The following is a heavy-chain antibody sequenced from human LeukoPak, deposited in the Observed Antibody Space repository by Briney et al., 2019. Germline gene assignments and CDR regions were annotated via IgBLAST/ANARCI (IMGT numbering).Heavy chain of an antibody. CDR3: ARARRTGEYDY. V-gene: IGHV3-30*04. CDR2: ISYDGSNK. Sequence: GGSLRLSCAASGFTFSSYAMHWVRQAPGKGLEWVAVISYDGSNKYYADSVKGRFTISRDNSKNTLYLQMNSLRAEDTAVYYCARARRTGEYDYWGQGTLVTVFS. D-gene: IGHD7-27*01. J-gene: IGHJ4*02. CDR1: GFTFSSYA.